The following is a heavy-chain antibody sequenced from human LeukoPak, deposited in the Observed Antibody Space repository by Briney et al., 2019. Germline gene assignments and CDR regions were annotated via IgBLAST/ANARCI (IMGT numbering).Heavy chain of an antibody. CDR3: AARDCSTTSCYGGLFDY. CDR2: LYSGGST. D-gene: IGHD2-2*01. Sequence: GGSLRLSCAASGLSVSSKYMNWVRQAPGKGLEWVSLLYSGGSTYYADSVKGRFTISRDSSKNTVYLQMNSLRAEDSAVYYCAARDCSTTSCYGGLFDYWGQGTLVTVSS. CDR1: GLSVSSKY. V-gene: IGHV3-53*01. J-gene: IGHJ4*02.